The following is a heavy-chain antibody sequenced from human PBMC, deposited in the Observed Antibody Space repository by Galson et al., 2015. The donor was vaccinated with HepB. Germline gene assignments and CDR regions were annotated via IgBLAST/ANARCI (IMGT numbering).Heavy chain of an antibody. J-gene: IGHJ5*02. CDR1: GGSITGGDFY. CDR3: ARREYCGDGSCFSGGSWFDP. CDR2: IYHRGTP. Sequence: TLSLTCRVSGGSITGGDFYWGWIRLQPGKGLEWIGHIYHRGTPYYNLSLKSRLAISLDASQNEFSLRLASVTAADTGIYFCARREYCGDGSCFSGGSWFDPWGPGTLVIVSS. D-gene: IGHD2-21*01. V-gene: IGHV4-31*03.